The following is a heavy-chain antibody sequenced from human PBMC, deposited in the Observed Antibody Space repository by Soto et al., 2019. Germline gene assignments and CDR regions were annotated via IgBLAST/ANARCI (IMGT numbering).Heavy chain of an antibody. Sequence: GGSLRLSCAASGFTFSSYAMSWVRQAPGKGLEWVSAISGSGGSTYYADSVKGRFTISRDNSKNTLYLQMNSLRAEDTAVYYCAKDRGFRDRWRPTYGMDVWGQGTTVTVSS. V-gene: IGHV3-23*01. J-gene: IGHJ6*02. CDR1: GFTFSSYA. CDR2: ISGSGGST. D-gene: IGHD3-10*01. CDR3: AKDRGFRDRWRPTYGMDV.